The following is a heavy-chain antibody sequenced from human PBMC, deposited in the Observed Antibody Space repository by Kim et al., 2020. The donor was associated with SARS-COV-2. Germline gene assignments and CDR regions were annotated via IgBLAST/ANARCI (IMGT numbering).Heavy chain of an antibody. D-gene: IGHD1-26*01. V-gene: IGHV1-69*04. J-gene: IGHJ4*02. CDR1: GCTFSSYA. CDR3: ARDRKWED. CDR2: IIPILGIA. Sequence: SVKVSCKASGCTFSSYAISWVRQAPGQGLEWMGRIIPILGIANYAQKLQGRVTITADKSTSTAYMELSSLRSEDTAVYYCARDRKWEDWGQGTLVTVSS.